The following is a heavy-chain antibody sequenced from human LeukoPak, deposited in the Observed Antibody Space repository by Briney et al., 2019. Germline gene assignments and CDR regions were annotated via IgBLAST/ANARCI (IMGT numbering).Heavy chain of an antibody. Sequence: SVKVSCKASGGTFSIYAISWVRQAPGQGLEWMGGIIPIFGTANYAQKFQGRVTITADESTSTAYMELSSLRSEDTAVYYCARARGELGGKYYFDYWGQGTLVTVSS. CDR3: ARARGELGGKYYFDY. CDR2: IIPIFGTA. CDR1: GGTFSIYA. V-gene: IGHV1-69*13. J-gene: IGHJ4*02. D-gene: IGHD1-26*01.